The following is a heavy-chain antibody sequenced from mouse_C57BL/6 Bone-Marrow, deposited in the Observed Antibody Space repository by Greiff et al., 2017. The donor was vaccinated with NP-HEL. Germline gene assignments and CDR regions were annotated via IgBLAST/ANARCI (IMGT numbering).Heavy chain of an antibody. J-gene: IGHJ1*03. CDR3: ARGGYDYWYFDV. Sequence: EVQGVESGPGMVKPSQSLSLTCTVTGYSITSGYDWHWIRHFPGNKLEWMGYISYSGSTNYNPSLKSRISITHDTSKNHFFLKLNSVTTEDTATYYCARGGYDYWYFDVWGTGTTVTVSS. D-gene: IGHD2-3*01. CDR2: ISYSGST. V-gene: IGHV3-1*01. CDR1: GYSITSGYD.